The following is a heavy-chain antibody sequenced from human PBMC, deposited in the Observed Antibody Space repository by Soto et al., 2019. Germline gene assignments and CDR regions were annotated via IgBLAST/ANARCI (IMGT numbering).Heavy chain of an antibody. V-gene: IGHV1-18*01. CDR2: ISSYNGNT. CDR1: GYTFNNYG. CDR3: ARDQGGSHYPYYYYGMDV. Sequence: ASVKVSCKASGYTFNNYGLVWVRQAPGQGLEWMGWISSYNGNTNYAQKFQGRVTMTTDASTSTAYMELRSLRSDDTAVYYCARDQGGSHYPYYYYGMDVWGQGTTVTVSS. D-gene: IGHD1-26*01. J-gene: IGHJ6*02.